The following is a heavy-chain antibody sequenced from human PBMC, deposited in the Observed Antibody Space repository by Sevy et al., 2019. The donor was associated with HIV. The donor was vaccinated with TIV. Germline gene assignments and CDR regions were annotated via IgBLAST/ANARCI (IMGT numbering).Heavy chain of an antibody. CDR3: AKDSDGSIYYNPFDF. CDR1: GFIFRNYA. D-gene: IGHD3-22*01. J-gene: IGHJ4*02. CDR2: ISGSGGTT. Sequence: GGSLRLSCAASGFIFRNYAMSWVRQAPGKGLEWVSAISGSGGTTHYSDSVKGRFTISRDNSKKTLYLQMNSLRAEDTAVYFCAKDSDGSIYYNPFDFWGPRTLVTVSS. V-gene: IGHV3-23*01.